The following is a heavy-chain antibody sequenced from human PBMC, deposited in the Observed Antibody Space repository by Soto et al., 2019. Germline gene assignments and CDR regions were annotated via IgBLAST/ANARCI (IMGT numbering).Heavy chain of an antibody. D-gene: IGHD3-3*01. V-gene: IGHV3-30*18. Sequence: QVQLVESGGGVVQPGRSLRLSCAASGFTFSSYGMHWVRQAPGKGLEWVAVISDDGSNKYYADSVKGRFTISRDNSKNTLYLQMNSLRAEDTAVYYCAKDLSRRITIFGVGTGPVYYGMDVWGQGTTVTVSS. CDR2: ISDDGSNK. CDR3: AKDLSRRITIFGVGTGPVYYGMDV. CDR1: GFTFSSYG. J-gene: IGHJ6*02.